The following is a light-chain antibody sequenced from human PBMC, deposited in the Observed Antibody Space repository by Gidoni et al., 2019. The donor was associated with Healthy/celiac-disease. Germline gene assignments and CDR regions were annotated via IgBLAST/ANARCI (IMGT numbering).Light chain of an antibody. Sequence: LVMTQSPATLSVSPGERATLSCRASQSVSSNLAWYQQKPGQAPRLLIYGESTRATGIPARFSGSGSGTEFTLTISSLQSEDFAVYYCQQYNNWPRRTLGQGTKVEIK. CDR2: GES. CDR3: QQYNNWPRRT. CDR1: QSVSSN. J-gene: IGKJ1*01. V-gene: IGKV3-15*01.